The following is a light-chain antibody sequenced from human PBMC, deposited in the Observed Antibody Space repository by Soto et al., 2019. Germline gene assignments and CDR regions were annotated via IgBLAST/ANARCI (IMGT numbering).Light chain of an antibody. Sequence: DIQMTQSPSSVSASVGDRVTITCRASQSISSWLGWYQQKPGKAPKLLIYAASSLQSGVPSRFRGSGGGTDFTLTISSLQPEDFGTYYCQQGNSFPITFGQGTRLEIK. CDR2: AAS. J-gene: IGKJ5*01. CDR1: QSISSW. V-gene: IGKV1-12*01. CDR3: QQGNSFPIT.